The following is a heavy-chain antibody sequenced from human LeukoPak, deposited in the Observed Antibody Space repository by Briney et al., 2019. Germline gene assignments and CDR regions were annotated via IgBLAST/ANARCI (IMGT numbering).Heavy chain of an antibody. V-gene: IGHV1-8*01. Sequence: ASVKVSCKASGYTFTSYDINWVRQATGQGLEWMGWMNPNSGNTGYAQKFQGRVTMTRNTSISTAYMKLSSLRSEDTAVYYCARGVSYYDFWSGYYIGSDWFDPWGQGTLVTVSS. CDR1: GYTFTSYD. D-gene: IGHD3-3*01. CDR2: MNPNSGNT. J-gene: IGHJ5*02. CDR3: ARGVSYYDFWSGYYIGSDWFDP.